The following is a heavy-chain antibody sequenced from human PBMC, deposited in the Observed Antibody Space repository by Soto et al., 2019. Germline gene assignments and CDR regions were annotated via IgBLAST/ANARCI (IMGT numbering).Heavy chain of an antibody. J-gene: IGHJ4*02. CDR2: ISYDGSNK. CDR1: GFTFSSYG. D-gene: IGHD3-16*02. V-gene: IGHV3-30*18. Sequence: QVQLVESGGGVVQPGRSLRISCAASGFTFSSYGMHWVRQAPGKGLEWVAVISYDGSNKYYADSVKGRFTISRDNSKNTLYLQMNSLRAEDKAVYYCAKETHLGELSQLDYWGQGTLVTVSS. CDR3: AKETHLGELSQLDY.